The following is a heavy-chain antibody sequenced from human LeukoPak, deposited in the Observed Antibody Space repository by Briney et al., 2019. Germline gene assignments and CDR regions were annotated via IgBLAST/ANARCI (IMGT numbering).Heavy chain of an antibody. Sequence: PSETLSLTCAVYGGSFSGYYWSWIRQPPGKGLEWIGEISHSGSTNYNPSLKSRVTISVDTSKNQFSLKLSSVTAADTAVYYCARDGRRDGYNLGVFDPWGQGTLVTVSS. CDR3: ARDGRRDGYNLGVFDP. CDR1: GGSFSGYY. CDR2: ISHSGST. J-gene: IGHJ5*02. D-gene: IGHD5-24*01. V-gene: IGHV4-34*01.